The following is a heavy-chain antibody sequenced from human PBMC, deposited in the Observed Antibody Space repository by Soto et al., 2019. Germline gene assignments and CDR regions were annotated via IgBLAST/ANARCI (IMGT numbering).Heavy chain of an antibody. CDR1: GLPFTSYS. D-gene: IGHD5-18*01. Sequence: GGSLRLSCAASGLPFTSYSMNWVRQAPGKGLEWVSFISSSSSTIYYADSVKGRFTISRDNAKNSLYLQMNSLRDEDTAVYYCARDRGYTYGFDFWGQGALVTVSS. V-gene: IGHV3-48*02. J-gene: IGHJ4*01. CDR2: ISSSSSTI. CDR3: ARDRGYTYGFDF.